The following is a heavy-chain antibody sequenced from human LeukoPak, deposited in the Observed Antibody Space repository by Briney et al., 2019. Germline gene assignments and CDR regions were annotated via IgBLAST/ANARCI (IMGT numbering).Heavy chain of an antibody. D-gene: IGHD3-10*01. CDR2: IYTSGCT. J-gene: IGHJ4*02. CDR1: GGSISSYY. CDR3: ARGPITMVRGVHYFDY. V-gene: IGHV4-4*07. Sequence: ETLSLTCTVSGGSISSYYWSWIRQSAGKGLEWIGRIYTSGCTNYNPSLKSRVTMSVDTSKNQFSLKLSSVTAADTAVYYCARGPITMVRGVHYFDYWGQGTLVTVSS.